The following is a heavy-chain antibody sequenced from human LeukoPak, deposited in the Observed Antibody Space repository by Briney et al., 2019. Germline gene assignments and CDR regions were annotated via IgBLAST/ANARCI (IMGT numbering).Heavy chain of an antibody. D-gene: IGHD1-26*01. Sequence: SETLFLTCAVYGGSFSGYYWSWIRPPPGKGLEWIGEINHSGSTNYNPSLKSRVTISVDTSKNQFSLKLSSVTAADTAVYYCARVPSIVGATTSHFLDYWGQGTLVTVSS. CDR1: GGSFSGYY. CDR2: INHSGST. CDR3: ARVPSIVGATTSHFLDY. V-gene: IGHV4-34*01. J-gene: IGHJ4*02.